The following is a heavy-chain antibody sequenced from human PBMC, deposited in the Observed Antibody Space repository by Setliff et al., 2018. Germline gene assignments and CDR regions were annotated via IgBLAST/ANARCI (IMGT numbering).Heavy chain of an antibody. CDR3: ARDLFRNSGGLYC. J-gene: IGHJ4*02. D-gene: IGHD2-15*01. CDR2: IKQDGSEK. Sequence: GGSLRLSCAASGFIFSSYWMTWVRQAPGKGLEWVANIKQDGSEKYYVDSVKGRFTISRDNAKNSVYLQMNSLRAEDTAVYYCARDLFRNSGGLYCWGQGALVTVSS. V-gene: IGHV3-7*01. CDR1: GFIFSSYW.